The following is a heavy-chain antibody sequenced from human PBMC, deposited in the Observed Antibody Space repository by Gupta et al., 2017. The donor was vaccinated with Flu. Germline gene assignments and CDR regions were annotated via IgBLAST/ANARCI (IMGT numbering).Heavy chain of an antibody. CDR1: GFSFSTNG. V-gene: IGHV3-23*01. D-gene: IGHD6-19*01. J-gene: IGHJ3*02. CDR2: LNDNRGGT. CDR3: AKCGPFDGWFEAFNI. Sequence: DVQLLESGGGLVQPGGSLSLSCAASGFSFSTNGMGWVRQAPGKGLEWVSTLNDNRGGTYYADSVKGRFTISRDDSKNTVYLQMNSLRAEDTALYYCAKCGPFDGWFEAFNIWGQGTMVTVSS.